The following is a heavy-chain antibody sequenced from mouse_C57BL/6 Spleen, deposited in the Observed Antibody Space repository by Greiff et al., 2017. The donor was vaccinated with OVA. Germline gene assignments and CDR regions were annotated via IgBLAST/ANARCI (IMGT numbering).Heavy chain of an antibody. CDR1: GFTFSDYG. CDR2: ISSGSSTI. CDR3: AKAHYYGSSYDYAMDY. J-gene: IGHJ4*01. D-gene: IGHD1-1*01. V-gene: IGHV5-17*01. Sequence: EVQRVESGGGLVKPGGSLKLSCAASGFTFSDYGMHWVRQAPEKGLEWVAYISSGSSTIYYADTVKGRFTISRDNAKNTLFPQMTSLRSEDTAMYYCAKAHYYGSSYDYAMDYWGQGTSVTVSS.